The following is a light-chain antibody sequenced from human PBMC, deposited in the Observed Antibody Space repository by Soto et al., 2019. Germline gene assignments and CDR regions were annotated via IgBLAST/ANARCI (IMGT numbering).Light chain of an antibody. CDR1: SSXVGGFNS. CDR2: DVV. J-gene: IGLJ1*01. CDR3: SSYTSTMTNV. V-gene: IGLV2-14*03. Sequence: QSALTQPASVSGSPGQSITISCXGTSSXVGGFNSVSWYQLRPGTAPKLILYDVVDRPSGVSYRFSGSKSGNTASLTISGLQAADEADYFCSSYTSTMTNVFGSGTKLTVL.